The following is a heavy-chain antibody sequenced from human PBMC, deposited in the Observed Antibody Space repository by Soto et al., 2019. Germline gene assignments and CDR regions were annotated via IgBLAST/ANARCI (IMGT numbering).Heavy chain of an antibody. CDR3: ARIGEVVYVPPQSNYYCYGMDV. D-gene: IGHD2-8*02. J-gene: IGHJ6*02. CDR2: ISHTGNS. V-gene: IGHV4-30-4*01. CDR1: GDSMRRSDYY. Sequence: QVQLQESGPGLVKPSQTLSLTCTVSGDSMRRSDYYWSWIRQAPGKGLEWIGYISHTGNSHYNPSLESRVSISIDTSNNQFSLRLTSMTAADTAVYFCARIGEVVYVPPQSNYYCYGMDVWGQGTTVVVSS.